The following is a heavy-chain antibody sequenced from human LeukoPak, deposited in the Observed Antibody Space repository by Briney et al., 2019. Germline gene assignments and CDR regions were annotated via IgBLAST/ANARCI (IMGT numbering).Heavy chain of an antibody. CDR1: GFTFSSYS. CDR2: ISSSSSYI. D-gene: IGHD2-2*01. CDR3: ATDPIPPDIVVVPAASDY. J-gene: IGHJ4*02. V-gene: IGHV3-21*01. Sequence: GGSLRLSCAASGFTFSSYSMNWVRQAPGKGLEWVSSISSSSSYIYYADSVKGRFTISRDNAKNSLYLQMNSLRAEDTAVYYCATDPIPPDIVVVPAASDYWGQGTLVTVSS.